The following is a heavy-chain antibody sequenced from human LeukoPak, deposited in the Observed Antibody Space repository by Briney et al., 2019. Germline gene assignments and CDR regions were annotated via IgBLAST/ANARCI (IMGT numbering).Heavy chain of an antibody. D-gene: IGHD3-22*01. CDR1: GFTFSSYA. Sequence: GGSPRLSCAASGFTFSSYAMHWVRQAPGKGLEWVAVISYDGSNKYYADSVKGRFTISRDNSKNTLYLQMNSLRAEDTAVYYCARESMIVFQGAFDIWGHGTMVTASS. V-gene: IGHV3-30-3*01. CDR3: ARESMIVFQGAFDI. J-gene: IGHJ3*02. CDR2: ISYDGSNK.